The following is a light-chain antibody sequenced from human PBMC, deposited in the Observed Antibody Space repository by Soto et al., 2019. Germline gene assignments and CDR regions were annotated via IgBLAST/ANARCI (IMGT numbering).Light chain of an antibody. CDR1: QSVTRY. V-gene: IGKV1-5*01. CDR2: DAS. Sequence: DIPMTQSPSTLSASVGDTVTITCRASQSVTRYLAWYQQKPGKAPKVLIYDASSLESGVPSRFSGSGSGTEFTLTISSLQPDDFATYYCQQYSSYSGTFGQGTKVEIK. J-gene: IGKJ1*01. CDR3: QQYSSYSGT.